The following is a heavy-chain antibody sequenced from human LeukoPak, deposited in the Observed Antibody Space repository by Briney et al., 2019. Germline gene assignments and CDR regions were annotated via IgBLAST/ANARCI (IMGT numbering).Heavy chain of an antibody. CDR2: MSYDGGNK. V-gene: IGHV3-30*18. D-gene: IGHD3-22*01. Sequence: GGSLRLSCAASGFTFSSCAMHWARQAPGKGLEWAAVMSYDGGNKFYVNSVKGRFTISRDNSKSTLYLQMNSLRAEDTAVYYCAKDLGHSLIPGYYSHSFDYWGQGILVTVSS. CDR3: AKDLGHSLIPGYYSHSFDY. CDR1: GFTFSSCA. J-gene: IGHJ4*02.